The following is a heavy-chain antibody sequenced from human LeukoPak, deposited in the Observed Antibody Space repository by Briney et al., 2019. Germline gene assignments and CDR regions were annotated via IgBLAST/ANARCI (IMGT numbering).Heavy chain of an antibody. J-gene: IGHJ4*02. CDR1: GFDLSRSS. CDR3: ARDGYSDY. CDR2: IGATSTYT. D-gene: IGHD4-23*01. V-gene: IGHV3-21*01. Sequence: GGSLRLSCAASGFDLSRSSMNWVRQAPGKGLEWVSSIGATSTYTYYGDSVKGRFTISRDNTKNSLYLHMSSLRAEDTAVYYCARDGYSDYWGQGTLVTVSS.